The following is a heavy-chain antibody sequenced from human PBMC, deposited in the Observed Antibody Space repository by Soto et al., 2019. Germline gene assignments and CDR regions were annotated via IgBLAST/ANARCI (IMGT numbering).Heavy chain of an antibody. D-gene: IGHD3-22*01. CDR2: IYYSGST. Sequence: QVQLQESGPGLVKPSETLSLTCTVSGGSIRSYYWGWIRQPPGKGLEWIGYIYYSGSTKYNPSLKSRVTISVDSSKNQFSLKLDSVTAADTAVYYCARLGGYPQAFDSWGQGTLVTVSS. V-gene: IGHV4-59*08. CDR1: GGSIRSYY. CDR3: ARLGGYPQAFDS. J-gene: IGHJ4*02.